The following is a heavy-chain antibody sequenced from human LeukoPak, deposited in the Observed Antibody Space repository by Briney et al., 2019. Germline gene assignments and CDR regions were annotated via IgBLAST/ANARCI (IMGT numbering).Heavy chain of an antibody. J-gene: IGHJ4*02. V-gene: IGHV3-23*01. D-gene: IGHD5-18*01. CDR2: ISNNGGYT. Sequence: GGSLRLSCAASGFTFSSSAMSWVRQAPGKGLEWVSAISNNGGYTYYADSVQGRFTISRDNSKSTLCLQMNSLRAEDTAVYYCAKARAAMVTDYWGQGTLVTVSS. CDR1: GFTFSSSA. CDR3: AKARAAMVTDY.